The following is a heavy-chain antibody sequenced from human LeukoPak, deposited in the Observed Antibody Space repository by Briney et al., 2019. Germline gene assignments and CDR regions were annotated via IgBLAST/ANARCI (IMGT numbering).Heavy chain of an antibody. Sequence: SETLSLTCAVYGGSFSDYYWSWIRQPPGKGLEWIGEINHSGSTNYNPSLKSRVTISVDTSKNQFSLKLSSVTAADTAVYYCASNYGGTAIFVRWGQGTLVTVSS. V-gene: IGHV4-34*09. J-gene: IGHJ4*02. CDR3: ASNYGGTAIFVR. CDR2: INHSGST. CDR1: GGSFSDYY. D-gene: IGHD4-23*01.